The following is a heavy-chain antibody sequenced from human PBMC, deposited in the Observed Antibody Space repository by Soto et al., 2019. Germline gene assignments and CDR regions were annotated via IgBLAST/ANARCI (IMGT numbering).Heavy chain of an antibody. CDR2: INPATGAA. V-gene: IGHV1-2*02. J-gene: IGHJ3*02. CDR3: ARGGGVGVAGSAAFDM. CDR1: GYPVTAYY. D-gene: IGHD3-3*01. Sequence: QLHLVQSGAVVKKPGASVTVSCSASGYPVTAYYMHWVRQAPGRGLEWMGGINPATGAAKYTQTFQGRVTMTRDTSTSTGFKELSGLTPEDTAVFYCARGGGVGVAGSAAFDMWGQGTLVTVSS.